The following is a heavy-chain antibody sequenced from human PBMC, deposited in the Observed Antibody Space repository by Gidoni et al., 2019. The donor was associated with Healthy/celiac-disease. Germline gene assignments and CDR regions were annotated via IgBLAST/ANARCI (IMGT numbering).Heavy chain of an antibody. CDR3: ARGGDYDILTGYYMAFDI. V-gene: IGHV4-34*01. D-gene: IGHD3-9*01. CDR2: INHSGST. J-gene: IGHJ3*02. Sequence: QVQLQQWGAGLLKPSETLSLTCAVSGGSFSGYYWSWIRQPPGKGLEWIGEINHSGSTNYSPSLKSRVTISVDTSKNQFSLKLSSVTAADTAVYYCARGGDYDILTGYYMAFDIWGQGTMVTVSS. CDR1: GGSFSGYY.